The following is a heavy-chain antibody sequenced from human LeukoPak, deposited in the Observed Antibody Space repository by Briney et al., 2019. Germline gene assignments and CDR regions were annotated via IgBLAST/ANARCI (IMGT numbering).Heavy chain of an antibody. V-gene: IGHV1-69*05. CDR2: IIPMFGTT. CDR1: GGTFSSYA. Sequence: ASVKVSCKASGGTFSSYAISWVRQAPGQGLEWMGGIIPMFGTTNYAQKFQGRVTITTDESTSTAYMELSRLRSEDTAVYYCARVGIAAAGSLDDYWGQGTLVTVSS. D-gene: IGHD6-13*01. CDR3: ARVGIAAAGSLDDY. J-gene: IGHJ4*02.